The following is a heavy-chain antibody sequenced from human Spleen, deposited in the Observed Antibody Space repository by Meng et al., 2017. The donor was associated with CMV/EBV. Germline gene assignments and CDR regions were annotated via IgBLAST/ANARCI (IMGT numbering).Heavy chain of an antibody. Sequence: GGSLRLSCTASGFTFSSYAIHWVRQAPGEGLEWVALISYDGTNKYYADSVKGRFALSRDNSENTVYLQMNRLTADDTALYYCARDFRDLTFFDCWGQGTLVTVSS. V-gene: IGHV3-30*09. CDR1: GFTFSSYA. CDR2: ISYDGTNK. J-gene: IGHJ4*02. CDR3: ARDFRDLTFFDC.